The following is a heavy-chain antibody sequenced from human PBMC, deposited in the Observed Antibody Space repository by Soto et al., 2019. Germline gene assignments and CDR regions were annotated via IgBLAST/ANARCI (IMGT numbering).Heavy chain of an antibody. V-gene: IGHV3-23*01. CDR2: ISGSGGST. CDR1: GFTFSSYA. CDR3: AKDRLVRGVNDWFDP. D-gene: IGHD3-10*01. J-gene: IGHJ5*02. Sequence: PGGSLRLSCAASGFTFSSYAMSWVRQAPGKGLEWVSAISGSGGSTYYADSVKGRFTISRDNSKNTLYLQMNSLRAEDTAVYYCAKDRLVRGVNDWFDPWGQGTLVTVSS.